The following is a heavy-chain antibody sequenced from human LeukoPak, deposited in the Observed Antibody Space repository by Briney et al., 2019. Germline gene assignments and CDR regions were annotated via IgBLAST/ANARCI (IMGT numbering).Heavy chain of an antibody. CDR2: LRRDGSDK. Sequence: GGSLRLSCAASGLTFSNYGMHWVRQAPGKGLEWVAFLRRDGSDKYYADSVKGRFTISRDNSKNTVYLQMNSLRPEDTAVYYCAKDHSQNFDYWGQGTLVTVSS. CDR1: GLTFSNYG. CDR3: AKDHSQNFDY. J-gene: IGHJ4*02. D-gene: IGHD5-18*01. V-gene: IGHV3-30*02.